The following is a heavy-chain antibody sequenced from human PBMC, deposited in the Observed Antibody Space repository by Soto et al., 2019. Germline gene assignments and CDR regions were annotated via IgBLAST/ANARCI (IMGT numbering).Heavy chain of an antibody. CDR1: GYTFTSYY. D-gene: IGHD3-3*01. CDR3: ARGTSVLRLTESWLDP. J-gene: IGHJ5*02. Sequence: ASVKVSCKASGYTFTSYYMHWVRQAPGQGLEWMGIINPSGGSTSYAQKFQGRVTMTRDTSTSTVYMELSSLRSEDTAVYYCARGTSVLRLTESWLDPWGQGTLVTVSS. CDR2: INPSGGST. V-gene: IGHV1-46*01.